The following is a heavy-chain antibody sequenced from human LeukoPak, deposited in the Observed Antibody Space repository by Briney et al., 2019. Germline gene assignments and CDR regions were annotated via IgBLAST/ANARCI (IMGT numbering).Heavy chain of an antibody. D-gene: IGHD5-18*01. CDR1: GGTFSSYA. Sequence: SVKVSCKASGGTFSSYAISWERQAPGQGLEWMGGIIPIFGTANYAQKFQGRVTITTDESTSTAYMELSSLRSEDTAVYYCARGGGYSYGSAANYYYYYYMDVWGKGTTVTVSS. CDR2: IIPIFGTA. J-gene: IGHJ6*03. CDR3: ARGGGYSYGSAANYYYYYYMDV. V-gene: IGHV1-69*05.